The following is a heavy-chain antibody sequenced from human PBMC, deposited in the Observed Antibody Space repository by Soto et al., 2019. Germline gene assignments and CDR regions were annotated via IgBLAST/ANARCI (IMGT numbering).Heavy chain of an antibody. CDR1: GYTFTSYA. J-gene: IGHJ4*02. Sequence: ASVKVSCKASGYTFTSYAMHWVRQAPGQRLEWMGWINAGNGNTKYSQKFQGRVTITRDTSASTAYMELSSLRSEDTAVYYCARAGFQHSSGSHGVDYWGQGTLVTVSS. CDR2: INAGNGNT. V-gene: IGHV1-3*01. CDR3: ARAGFQHSSGSHGVDY. D-gene: IGHD6-19*01.